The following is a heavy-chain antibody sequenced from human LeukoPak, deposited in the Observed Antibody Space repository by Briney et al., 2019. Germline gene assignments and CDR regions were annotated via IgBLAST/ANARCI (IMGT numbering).Heavy chain of an antibody. J-gene: IGHJ4*02. Sequence: GGSLRLSCAASGFTSSSYWMSWVRQAPGKGLEWVANIKQDGSEKYYVDSVKGRFTISRDNAKNSLYLQMNSLRAEDMALYYCAKDRLSGYSGGVIDYWGQGTLVTVSS. V-gene: IGHV3-7*03. D-gene: IGHD5-12*01. CDR3: AKDRLSGYSGGVIDY. CDR2: IKQDGSEK. CDR1: GFTSSSYW.